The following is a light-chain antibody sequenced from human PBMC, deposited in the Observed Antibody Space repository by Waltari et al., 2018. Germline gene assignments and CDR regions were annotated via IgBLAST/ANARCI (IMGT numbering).Light chain of an antibody. J-gene: IGLJ2*01. CDR1: NSNIGSNV. Sequence: QSVLTQPPPASGAPGQTVTIFCSGGNSNIGSNVVNWYQQVPGTAPKLLIYSNTYRPSGVPDRFSGSKSGTSASLAISGLQSDDEGDYYCATWDDRLTGVVFGGGTQVTVL. CDR2: SNT. CDR3: ATWDDRLTGVV. V-gene: IGLV1-44*01.